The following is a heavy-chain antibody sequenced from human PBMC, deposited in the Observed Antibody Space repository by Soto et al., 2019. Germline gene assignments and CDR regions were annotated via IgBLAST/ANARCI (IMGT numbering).Heavy chain of an antibody. CDR2: ISGSGGST. J-gene: IGHJ4*02. CDR3: ATGLRVLEWLPLDY. D-gene: IGHD3-3*01. Sequence: EVQLLESGGGLVQPGGSLRLSCAASGFTFSSYAMSWVRQAPGKGLEWVSAISGSGGSTYYADSVKGRFTISRDNSKNTLYLQMNSLRAEDTAVYYCATGLRVLEWLPLDYWGQGTLVTVSS. CDR1: GFTFSSYA. V-gene: IGHV3-23*01.